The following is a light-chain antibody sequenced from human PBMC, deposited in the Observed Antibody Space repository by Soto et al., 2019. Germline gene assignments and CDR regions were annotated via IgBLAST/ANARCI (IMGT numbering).Light chain of an antibody. V-gene: IGLV1-47*01. Sequence: QSVLTQPPSASGTPGQRVTISCSGGSYNVGKNLVYWYQQRPGTAPKLIIFKNNQRPSGVPDRFSGSNSGSSASLAISGRRSEDEADYFCAAWDDSQSAWVFGGGTKLTVL. J-gene: IGLJ3*02. CDR3: AAWDDSQSAWV. CDR1: SYNVGKNL. CDR2: KNN.